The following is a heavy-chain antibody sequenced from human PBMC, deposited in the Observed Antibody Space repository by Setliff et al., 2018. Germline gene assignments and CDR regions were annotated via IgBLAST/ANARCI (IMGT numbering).Heavy chain of an antibody. D-gene: IGHD6-19*01. CDR3: STKGVPGT. CDR1: GFTFSDYY. V-gene: IGHV3-11*01. Sequence: LRLSCAASGFTFSDYYMSWIRQTPGKGLEWVAYISRGATSIYYADSVKGRFAISRDDATNSLYLQMNSLRAEDTAVYYCSTKGVPGTGGQGTLVTVS. CDR2: ISRGATSI. J-gene: IGHJ4*02.